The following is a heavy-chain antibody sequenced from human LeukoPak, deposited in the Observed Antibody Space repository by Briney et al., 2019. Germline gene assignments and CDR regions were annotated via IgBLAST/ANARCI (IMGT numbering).Heavy chain of an antibody. CDR2: IYPGDSDT. Sequence: GESLKISCKGSGYSFTNYWIGWLRQMPGKGPEWMGIIYPGDSDTRYSPSFQGQVTISADKSISTAYLQWSSLKASDTAMYYCARHLRLWQNWFDPWGQGTLVTVSS. CDR3: ARHLRLWQNWFDP. J-gene: IGHJ5*02. D-gene: IGHD5-18*01. CDR1: GYSFTNYW. V-gene: IGHV5-51*01.